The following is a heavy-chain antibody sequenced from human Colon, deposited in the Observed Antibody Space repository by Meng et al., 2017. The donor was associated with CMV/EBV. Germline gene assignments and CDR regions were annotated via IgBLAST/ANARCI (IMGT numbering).Heavy chain of an antibody. Sequence: GSLRLSCAVDDGSLSGYYWTWIRQPPGKGLEWIGAFHYSGSTNYNPSLKSRVTISLDTSKNQFSLNLSSVTAADTAVYYCARTLWFGELFPGDWGQGTLVTVSS. D-gene: IGHD3-10*01. J-gene: IGHJ4*02. CDR2: FHYSGST. V-gene: IGHV4-34*01. CDR1: DGSLSGYY. CDR3: ARTLWFGELFPGD.